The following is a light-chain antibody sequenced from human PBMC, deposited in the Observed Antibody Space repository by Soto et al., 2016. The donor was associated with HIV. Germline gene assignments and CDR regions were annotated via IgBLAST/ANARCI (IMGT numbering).Light chain of an antibody. CDR1: DIGSKS. V-gene: IGLV3-21*03. J-gene: IGLJ1*01. Sequence: SYELPQPPSVSVAPGKTARITCGGNDIGSKSVHWYQQKPGQAPVLVVYDDDDRPSGIPERFSGSNSGNTATLTISRVEAGDEADYYCQVWDNYSGIFGTGTKVTVL. CDR3: QVWDNYSGI. CDR2: DDD.